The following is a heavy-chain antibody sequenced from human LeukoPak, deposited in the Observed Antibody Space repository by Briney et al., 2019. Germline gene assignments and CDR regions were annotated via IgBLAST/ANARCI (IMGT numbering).Heavy chain of an antibody. CDR3: AKDFSSSWYYFDY. Sequence: PGGSLRLSCAASGFTFSSYAMSWVRQAPGKGLEWVSAISGSGGSGSGGSTYYADSVKGRFTISRDNSKNTLYLQMNSLRAEDTAVYYCAKDFSSSWYYFDYRGQGTLVTVSS. J-gene: IGHJ4*02. D-gene: IGHD6-13*01. CDR2: ISGSGGSGSGGST. CDR1: GFTFSSYA. V-gene: IGHV3-23*01.